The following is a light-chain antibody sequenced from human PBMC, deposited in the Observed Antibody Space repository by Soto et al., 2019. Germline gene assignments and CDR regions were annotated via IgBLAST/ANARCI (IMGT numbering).Light chain of an antibody. CDR2: GAS. J-gene: IGKJ4*01. Sequence: EIVLTQSPGTLSLSPGERATLSCRASQSIRSNYLAWYQQKPGQAPRLLIYGASRRATGIPDRFSGSGSGTDFTLTISRLEPEDFAVYHCQQYGWSPLTFCGGTKVEIK. CDR3: QQYGWSPLT. V-gene: IGKV3-20*01. CDR1: QSIRSNY.